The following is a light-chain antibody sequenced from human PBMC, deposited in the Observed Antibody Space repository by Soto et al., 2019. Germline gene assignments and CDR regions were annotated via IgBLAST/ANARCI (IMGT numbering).Light chain of an antibody. Sequence: DIVMTQSPDSLAVSLGERATINCKSSQSVLYSSNSKNYLAWYQQKAGQPPKLLIYWASTRESGVPDRFSGSGSGTDFTLTISRLEPEDFAVYYCQQYGSSVTFGGGTKVDIK. CDR1: QSVLYSSNSKNY. CDR3: QQYGSSVT. CDR2: WAS. J-gene: IGKJ4*01. V-gene: IGKV4-1*01.